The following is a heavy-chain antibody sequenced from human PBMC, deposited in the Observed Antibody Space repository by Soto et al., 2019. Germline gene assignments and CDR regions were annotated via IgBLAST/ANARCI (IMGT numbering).Heavy chain of an antibody. V-gene: IGHV3-23*01. CDR3: AKDRGSGGILTGTPDS. D-gene: IGHD3-9*01. CDR2: LSPGGST. Sequence: PGGSLRLSCATSGFTVTNSPMTWIRQAPGKGLEWVATLSPGGSTYYAASVKGRFTISRDSSKNTVFLQMDSLKAADSALYYCAKDRGSGGILTGTPDSWGPGALVTSPQ. CDR1: GFTVTNSP. J-gene: IGHJ4*02.